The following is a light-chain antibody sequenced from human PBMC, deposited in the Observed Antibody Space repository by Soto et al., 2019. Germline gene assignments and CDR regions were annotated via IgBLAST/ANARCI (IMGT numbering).Light chain of an antibody. J-gene: IGKJ1*01. CDR2: AAS. V-gene: IGKV1-27*01. CDR3: QKYNSAPRT. CDR1: QGISNY. Sequence: DIQMTQSPSSLSASVGDRVTITCRASQGISNYLAWYQQKPGKVPKLLIYAASTLQSGVPSRFSGGGSGTDLTLTISSLQTEELATDDCQKYNSAPRTFGQESKVEIK.